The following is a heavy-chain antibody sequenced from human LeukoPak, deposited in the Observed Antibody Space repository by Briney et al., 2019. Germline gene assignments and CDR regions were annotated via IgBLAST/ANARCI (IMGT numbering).Heavy chain of an antibody. CDR3: ARGDFNDNGDYVDAFDI. CDR1: GFTFSSYW. Sequence: PGGSLRLSCAASGFTFSSYWMSWVRQAPGKGLEWVANIKPDGREKYYLDSVKGRFTISRDNVKKLLYLQMNSLRAEDTAVYYCARGDFNDNGDYVDAFDIWGHGTMVTVSS. J-gene: IGHJ3*02. D-gene: IGHD4-17*01. CDR2: IKPDGREK. V-gene: IGHV3-7*01.